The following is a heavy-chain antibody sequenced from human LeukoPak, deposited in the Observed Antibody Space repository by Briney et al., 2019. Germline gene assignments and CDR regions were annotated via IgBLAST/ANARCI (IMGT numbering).Heavy chain of an antibody. D-gene: IGHD1-26*01. CDR3: ARGAHMVGATAAAFDI. CDR1: GFTFSSYA. V-gene: IGHV3-30*01. Sequence: GRSLRLSCAASGFTFSSYAMHWVRQAPGKGLEWVAVISYDGSNKYYADSVKGRFTISRGNSKNTLYLQMNSLRAEDTAVYYCARGAHMVGATAAAFDIWGQGTMVTVSS. J-gene: IGHJ3*02. CDR2: ISYDGSNK.